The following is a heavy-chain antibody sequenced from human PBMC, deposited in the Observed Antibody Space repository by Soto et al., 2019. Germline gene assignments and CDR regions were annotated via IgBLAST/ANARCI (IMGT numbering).Heavy chain of an antibody. Sequence: SETLALTCAVYGGSFSCYYWSCIRQPAGKGLEWIGEINHSGSTNYNPSLKSRVTISVDTYKNQFSLKLRSVTAADTAVYYCERSDLTYNWLDPGGQGTLVT. CDR1: GGSFSCYY. J-gene: IGHJ5*02. D-gene: IGHD7-27*01. V-gene: IGHV4-34*01. CDR2: INHSGST. CDR3: ERSDLTYNWLDP.